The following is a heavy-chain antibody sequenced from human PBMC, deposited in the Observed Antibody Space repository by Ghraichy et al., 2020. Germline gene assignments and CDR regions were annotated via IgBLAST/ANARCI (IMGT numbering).Heavy chain of an antibody. D-gene: IGHD3-10*01. CDR1: GFTFSSYG. V-gene: IGHV3-33*01. CDR2: IWYDGSNK. Sequence: LSLTCAASGFTFSSYGMHWVRQAPGKGLEWVAVIWYDGSNKYYADSVKGRFTISRDNSKNTLYLQMNSLRAEDTAVYYCARDGTMVRGVIITSPKRYYYYGMDVWGQGTTVTVSS. CDR3: ARDGTMVRGVIITSPKRYYYYGMDV. J-gene: IGHJ6*02.